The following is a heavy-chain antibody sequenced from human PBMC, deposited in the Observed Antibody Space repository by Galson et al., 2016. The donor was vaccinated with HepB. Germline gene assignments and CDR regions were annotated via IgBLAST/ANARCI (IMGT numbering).Heavy chain of an antibody. D-gene: IGHD6-13*01. CDR3: ARRFFEQHLGTLWWFDP. V-gene: IGHV1-69*13. CDR1: GDTFSKYV. Sequence: SVKVSCKASGDTFSKYVFTWVRQAPGQGLEWIGGIIPIFGTTNYAQKFQGRVTLTADESTTTAYMELSSLRSEDTAVYYCARRFFEQHLGTLWWFDPWGQGTLVTVSS. J-gene: IGHJ5*02. CDR2: IIPIFGTT.